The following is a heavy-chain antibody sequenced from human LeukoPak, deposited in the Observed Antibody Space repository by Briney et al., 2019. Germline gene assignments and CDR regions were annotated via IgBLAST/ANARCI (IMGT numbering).Heavy chain of an antibody. Sequence: KPSQTLSLTCTVSGGSMSSGSYFWSWIRQPAGKGLEWIGRIYTSGSTNYNPSLKSRVTISVDTSKNQFSLKLSSVTAADTAVYYCARVDLRYCSGGSCPFDYWGQGTLVTVSS. J-gene: IGHJ4*02. CDR1: GGSMSSGSYF. CDR3: ARVDLRYCSGGSCPFDY. CDR2: IYTSGST. V-gene: IGHV4-61*02. D-gene: IGHD2-15*01.